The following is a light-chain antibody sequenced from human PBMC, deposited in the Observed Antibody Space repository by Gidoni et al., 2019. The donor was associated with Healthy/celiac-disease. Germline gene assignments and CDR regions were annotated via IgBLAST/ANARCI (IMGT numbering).Light chain of an antibody. J-gene: IGLJ1*01. CDR3: CSYAGSYV. CDR2: DVS. Sequence: QSALTQPRSVSGSPGQSVTISCTGTSSDVGGYNYVPWYQQHPSKAPKLMIYDVSKRPSRVPDRFSGSKSGNTASLTISGLQAEDEADYYCCSYAGSYVFGNGTKVTVL. CDR1: SSDVGGYNY. V-gene: IGLV2-11*01.